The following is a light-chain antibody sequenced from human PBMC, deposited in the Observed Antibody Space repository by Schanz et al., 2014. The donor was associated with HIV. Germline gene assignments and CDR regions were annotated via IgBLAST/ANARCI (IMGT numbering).Light chain of an antibody. Sequence: QSALTQPPSASGSPGQSVTISCTGTSSDIGGSKYFFWYQQHPGKAPKLIIYEVNKRPSGVPDRFSGSRSGNTASLTVSGLQAEDEADYYCCSYAGSSTLVFGGGTKLTVL. J-gene: IGLJ3*02. CDR1: SSDIGGSKY. CDR2: EVN. V-gene: IGLV2-8*01. CDR3: CSYAGSSTLV.